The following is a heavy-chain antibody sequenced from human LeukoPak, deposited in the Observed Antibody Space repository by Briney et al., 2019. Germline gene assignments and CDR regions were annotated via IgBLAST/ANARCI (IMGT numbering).Heavy chain of an antibody. J-gene: IGHJ6*03. V-gene: IGHV1-2*02. CDR2: MNPKSGAT. CDR1: GYTFTGYY. CDR3: ARGSDYDDYFYMDF. Sequence: GASVKVSCKASGYTFTGYYLHGVRQAPGQGLEGGGWMNPKSGATDYARKFQGRVTMTRDPSISTAYMELTRLRSDDTAVYFCARGSDYDDYFYMDFWGKGTTVTVSS.